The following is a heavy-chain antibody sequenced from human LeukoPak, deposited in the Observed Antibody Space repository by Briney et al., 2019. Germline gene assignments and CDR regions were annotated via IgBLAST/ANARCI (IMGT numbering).Heavy chain of an antibody. CDR1: GFIFSHFG. Sequence: QPGGSLRLSCATSGFIFSHFGMHWVRQAPGKGLGRVAAIQSDGSQEYFADSVKGRSTISRDKSKSTMYLQIDTLRAEDTAVYYCARDSCLIKTCLDYWGQGTLVTVSS. J-gene: IGHJ4*02. D-gene: IGHD3-10*01. V-gene: IGHV3-33*01. CDR2: IQSDGSQE. CDR3: ARDSCLIKTCLDY.